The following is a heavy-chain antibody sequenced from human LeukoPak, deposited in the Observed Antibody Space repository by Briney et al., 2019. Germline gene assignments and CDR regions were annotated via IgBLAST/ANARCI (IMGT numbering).Heavy chain of an antibody. J-gene: IGHJ4*02. CDR1: GGTFSSYA. D-gene: IGHD2-8*01. Sequence: SVKVSCKASGGTFSSYAISWVRQAPGQGLEWMGRIIPILGIANYAQKFQGRVTITADKSTSTAYMELSSLRSEDTAVYYCARELGVGQMIDYWGQGTLVTVSS. V-gene: IGHV1-69*04. CDR3: ARELGVGQMIDY. CDR2: IIPILGIA.